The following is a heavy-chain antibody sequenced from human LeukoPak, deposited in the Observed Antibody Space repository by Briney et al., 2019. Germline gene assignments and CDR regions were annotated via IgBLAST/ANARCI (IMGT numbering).Heavy chain of an antibody. CDR3: ARDDPRYCSGNSCYYY. J-gene: IGHJ4*02. V-gene: IGHV3-53*01. CDR2: IYTDSTT. Sequence: GGSLRLSCAASGFTVSSDYMSWVRQAPGKGLEWVSVIYTDSTTYYTDSVKGRFTISRDNSKNTVYLQMNSLRAEDTAVYYCARDDPRYCSGNSCYYYRGQGTLVTVSP. D-gene: IGHD2-15*01. CDR1: GFTVSSDY.